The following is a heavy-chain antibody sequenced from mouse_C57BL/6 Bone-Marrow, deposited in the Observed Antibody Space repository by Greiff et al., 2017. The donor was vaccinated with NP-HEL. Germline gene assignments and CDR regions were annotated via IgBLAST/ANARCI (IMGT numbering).Heavy chain of an antibody. V-gene: IGHV5-17*01. Sequence: EVKLQESGGGLVKPGGSLKLSCAASGFTFSDYGMHWVRQAPEKGLEWVAYISRGSSTIYYADTVKGRFTISRDNAKNTLFLQMTILRSEDTAMYYCAGVTGTWYFDVWGTGTTVTVSS. D-gene: IGHD4-1*01. CDR2: ISRGSSTI. J-gene: IGHJ1*03. CDR3: AGVTGTWYFDV. CDR1: GFTFSDYG.